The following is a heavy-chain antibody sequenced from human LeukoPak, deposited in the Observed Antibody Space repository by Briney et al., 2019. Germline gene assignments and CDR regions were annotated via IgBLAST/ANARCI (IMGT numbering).Heavy chain of an antibody. J-gene: IGHJ4*02. CDR2: IYYSGST. Sequence: SGTLSLTCTVSGGSLSSYYWSWIRQPPGKGLEWIGYIYYSGSTNYNPSLRSRVTISVDTSKNQFSLKMRSVTAADTAVYYCARDRFGVDYWGQGTLVTVSS. D-gene: IGHD3-10*01. CDR3: ARDRFGVDY. V-gene: IGHV4-59*01. CDR1: GGSLSSYY.